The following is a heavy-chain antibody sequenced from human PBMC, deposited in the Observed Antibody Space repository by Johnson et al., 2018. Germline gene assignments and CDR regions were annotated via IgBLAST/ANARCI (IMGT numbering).Heavy chain of an antibody. J-gene: IGHJ6*03. D-gene: IGHD2-21*01. CDR2: INSDGSST. CDR1: GFTFDDYA. Sequence: EVQLLESGGGLVQPGRSLRLSCAASGFTFDDYAMHWVRQAPGKGLVWVSRINSDGSSTSYSDSVKGRFTISRDNAKNPLYLQMNSLRAEDTAVYYCAREGGDYYGYYYYYYMDVWGKGTTVTVSS. V-gene: IGHV3-74*01. CDR3: AREGGDYYGYYYYYYMDV.